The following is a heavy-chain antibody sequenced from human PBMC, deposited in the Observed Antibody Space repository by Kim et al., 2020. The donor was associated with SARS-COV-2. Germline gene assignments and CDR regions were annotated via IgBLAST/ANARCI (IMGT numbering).Heavy chain of an antibody. CDR1: GFTFSRCA. V-gene: IGHV3-23*01. CDR3: AKVVSWGYVGTEAFDI. J-gene: IGHJ3*02. CDR2: IGGSGGTT. D-gene: IGHD2-2*01. Sequence: GGSLRLSCATSGFTFSRCAMNWFRQAPGKGLEWVSAIGGSGGTTYYAESVKDRFTISRDNSKNTVFLQMRSLRVEDTAVYYCAKVVSWGYVGTEAFDIWG.